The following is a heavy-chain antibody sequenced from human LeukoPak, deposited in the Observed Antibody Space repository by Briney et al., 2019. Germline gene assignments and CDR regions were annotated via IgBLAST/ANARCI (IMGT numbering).Heavy chain of an antibody. CDR1: GGSISSGNYY. Sequence: SETLSLTCTVSGGSISSGNYYWSWIRQPAGKGLEWVGRIYNSGSTNYNPSLKSRVTISVDTSKNQFSLKLSSVTAADTAVYYCARVKWRIAAADAPHDYWGQGTLVTVSS. CDR2: IYNSGST. J-gene: IGHJ4*02. CDR3: ARVKWRIAAADAPHDY. D-gene: IGHD6-13*01. V-gene: IGHV4-61*02.